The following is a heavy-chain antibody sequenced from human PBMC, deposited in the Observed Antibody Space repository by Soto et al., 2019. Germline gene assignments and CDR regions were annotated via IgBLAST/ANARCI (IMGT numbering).Heavy chain of an antibody. CDR1: GGSFIGYY. CDR2: INHSGST. Sequence: PSETLSLTCAVYGGSFIGYYWSWSRQPPGKGLEWIGEINHSGSTNYNPSLKSRVTISVDTSKNQFSLKLSSVTAADTAVYYCARVRDYDFWSGYDGAFDIWGQGTMVTVSS. J-gene: IGHJ3*02. V-gene: IGHV4-34*01. CDR3: ARVRDYDFWSGYDGAFDI. D-gene: IGHD3-3*01.